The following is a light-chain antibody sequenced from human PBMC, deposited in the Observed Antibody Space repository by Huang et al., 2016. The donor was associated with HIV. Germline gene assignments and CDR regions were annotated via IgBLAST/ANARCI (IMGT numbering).Light chain of an antibody. V-gene: IGKV3-15*01. CDR1: QRISSN. CDR3: QQYNNRPPFT. CDR2: GAS. J-gene: IGKJ3*01. Sequence: EIMMTQSPATLSVSPAERATLSCRASQRISSNLAWYQQKPGQAPRLLIYGASTRATGIPARFSGSGSGTEFTLTINSLQSEDFAVYYCQQYNNRPPFTFGPGIKVDFK.